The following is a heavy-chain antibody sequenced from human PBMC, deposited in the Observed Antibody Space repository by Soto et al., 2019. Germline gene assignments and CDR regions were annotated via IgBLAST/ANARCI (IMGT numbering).Heavy chain of an antibody. CDR1: GYTFTSYY. J-gene: IGHJ6*02. D-gene: IGHD3-10*01. V-gene: IGHV1-46*01. CDR3: ARAQTPLLWFGELRGDYYYYYGMDV. Sequence: QVQLVQSGAEVKKPGASVKVSCKASGYTFTSYYMHWVRQAPGQGLEWMGIINPSGGSTSYAQKFQGRVTMTRDTSTSTVYMELSSLRSEDTAVYYCARAQTPLLWFGELRGDYYYYYGMDVWGQGTTVTVSS. CDR2: INPSGGST.